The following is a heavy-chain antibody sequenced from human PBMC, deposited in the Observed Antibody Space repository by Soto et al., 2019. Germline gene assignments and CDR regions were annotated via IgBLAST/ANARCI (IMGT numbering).Heavy chain of an antibody. J-gene: IGHJ4*02. V-gene: IGHV4-30-2*01. D-gene: IGHD5-18*01. Sequence: SETLSLTCAVSGGSISSGGYPWSWIRQPPGKGLEWIGYIHHSGSTYYNPSLKSRVTISVDRSKNQFSLKLSSVTDADTDVYSCARTAATAMFFYFDYWGQGALVTVS. CDR2: IHHSGST. CDR1: GGSISSGGYP. CDR3: ARTAATAMFFYFDY.